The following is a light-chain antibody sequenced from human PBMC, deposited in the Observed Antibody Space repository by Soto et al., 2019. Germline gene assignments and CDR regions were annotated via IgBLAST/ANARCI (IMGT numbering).Light chain of an antibody. V-gene: IGKV3-11*01. J-gene: IGKJ4*01. CDR3: QQRSNWPPT. CDR1: QSISIY. Sequence: LLTQSPATLSVSPGDRVTLSCRASQSISIYLAWYQQRPGQPSRLLVYDASNRATGIPARFSGSGSGTDFPLTISSLEPEDFALYFCQQRSNWPPTFGGGTKVE. CDR2: DAS.